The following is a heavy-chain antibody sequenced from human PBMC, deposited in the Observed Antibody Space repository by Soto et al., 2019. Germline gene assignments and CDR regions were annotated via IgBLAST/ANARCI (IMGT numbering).Heavy chain of an antibody. CDR1: GFTFSSYG. V-gene: IGHV3-33*01. Sequence: QVQLVESGGGVVQPGRSLRLSCAASGFTFSSYGMHWVRQAPGKGLEWVAVIWYDGSNQYYADSVKGRFTISRDNSKNTLYLQMNSLRAEDTAVYYCARDQQLVRAFDIWGQGTMVTVSS. J-gene: IGHJ3*02. D-gene: IGHD6-6*01. CDR3: ARDQQLVRAFDI. CDR2: IWYDGSNQ.